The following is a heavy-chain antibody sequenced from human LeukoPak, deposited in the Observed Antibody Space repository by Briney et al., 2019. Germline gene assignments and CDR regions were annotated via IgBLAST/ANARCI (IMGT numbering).Heavy chain of an antibody. CDR1: GGTFISCA. Sequence: SVKVSCKASGGTFISCAISWVRQAPGQGLEWMGRIIPIFGTANYAQKFQGRVTITTDESTRTAYMELSSLRSEDTAVYYCARTPSGAGAFDIWGQGTMVTVSS. J-gene: IGHJ3*02. CDR2: IIPIFGTA. V-gene: IGHV1-69*05. D-gene: IGHD1-26*01. CDR3: ARTPSGAGAFDI.